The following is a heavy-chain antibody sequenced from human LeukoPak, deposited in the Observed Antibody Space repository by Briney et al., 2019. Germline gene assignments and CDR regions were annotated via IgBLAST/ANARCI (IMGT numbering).Heavy chain of an antibody. D-gene: IGHD3-22*01. V-gene: IGHV4-61*08. CDR3: ARLPGYYDSSGYSNFDY. CDR2: IYYSGST. CDR1: GGSISSGGYS. Sequence: SETLSLTCAVSGGSISSGGYSWSWIRQPPGKGLEWIGYIYYSGSTNYNPSLKSRVTISVDTSKNQFSLKLSSVTAADTAVYYCARLPGYYDSSGYSNFDYWGQGTLVTVSS. J-gene: IGHJ4*02.